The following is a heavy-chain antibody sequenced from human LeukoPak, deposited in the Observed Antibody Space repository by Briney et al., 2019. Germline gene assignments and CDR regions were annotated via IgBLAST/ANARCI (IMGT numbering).Heavy chain of an antibody. V-gene: IGHV3-23*01. D-gene: IGHD3-16*01. J-gene: IGHJ4*02. CDR3: AKDKDLSLGADRQY. Sequence: PGGSLRLSCTASGFTFTSYVMTWVRQAPGKGMEWVSGISGSGDTYYADSVKGRFTISRDNSRNRLYLQMNSLRAEDTAVYYCAKDKDLSLGADRQYWGQGTLATVSS. CDR2: ISGSGDT. CDR1: GFTFTSYV.